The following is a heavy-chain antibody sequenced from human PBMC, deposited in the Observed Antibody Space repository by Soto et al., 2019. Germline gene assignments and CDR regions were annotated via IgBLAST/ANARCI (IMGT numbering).Heavy chain of an antibody. CDR1: GFTFSSYD. Sequence: GGSLRLSCAASGFTFSSYDMHWVRQAPGKGLEWVSVISYDGSNKYYADSVKGRFSISRDNSKNTLYLQMNSLRAEDTAVYYCARRSGYSHGNLGGWFDPWGQGTLVTVSS. CDR3: ARRSGYSHGNLGGWFDP. V-gene: IGHV3-30*03. D-gene: IGHD5-18*01. J-gene: IGHJ5*02. CDR2: ISYDGSNK.